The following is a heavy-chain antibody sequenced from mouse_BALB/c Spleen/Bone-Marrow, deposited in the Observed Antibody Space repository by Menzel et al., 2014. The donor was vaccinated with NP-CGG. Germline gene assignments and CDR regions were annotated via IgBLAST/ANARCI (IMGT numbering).Heavy chain of an antibody. CDR2: INPGSSTI. CDR1: GFDFSRYW. CDR3: ARLGNYCYHDN. V-gene: IGHV4-2*02. D-gene: IGHD1-2*01. J-gene: IGHJ2*01. Sequence: EVKLVESGGGLVEPGGSLNLACVASGFDFSRYWMSWARQAPGKGQEWIGEINPGSSTINYSPSLKDKFIISRDNTKTTLYLQMSKVRSEDTSLYYCARLGNYCYHDNWGQGTTLTVSS.